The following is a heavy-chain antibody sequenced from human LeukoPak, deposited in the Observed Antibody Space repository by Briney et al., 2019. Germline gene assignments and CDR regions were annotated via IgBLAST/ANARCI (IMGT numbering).Heavy chain of an antibody. J-gene: IGHJ4*02. Sequence: SQTLSLTCTVSGGSISSGDYYWSWIRQPPGKGLEWIGYNYYSGSTYYNPSLKSRVTISVDTSKNQFSLKLSSVTAADTAVYYCARALGSGSHYFDYWGQGTLVTVSS. CDR1: GGSISSGDYY. CDR2: NYYSGST. D-gene: IGHD3-22*01. CDR3: ARALGSGSHYFDY. V-gene: IGHV4-30-4*01.